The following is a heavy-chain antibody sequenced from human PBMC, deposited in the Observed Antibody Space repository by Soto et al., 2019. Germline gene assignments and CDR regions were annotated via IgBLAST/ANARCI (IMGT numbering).Heavy chain of an antibody. J-gene: IGHJ5*02. CDR2: IYYSGST. Sequence: QVQLQESGPGLVKPSQTLSLTCTVSGGSISSGGYYWSWIRQHPGKGLEWIGYIYYSGSTYYNPSLQSRVTISVDTSKNQFSLKLSSVTAADTAVYYCARERGGYSGYAARWFDPWGQGTLVTVSS. CDR1: GGSISSGGYY. D-gene: IGHD5-12*01. CDR3: ARERGGYSGYAARWFDP. V-gene: IGHV4-31*03.